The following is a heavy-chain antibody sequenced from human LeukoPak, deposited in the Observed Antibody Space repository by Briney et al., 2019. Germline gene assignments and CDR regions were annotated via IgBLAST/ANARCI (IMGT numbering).Heavy chain of an antibody. CDR3: ARAPGGQLGFYDY. D-gene: IGHD6-6*01. Sequence: PGGSLRLSCAASGFTFSNAWMSWVRQAPGKGLEWVSYISSSGSTIYYADSVKGRFTISRDNAKNSLYLQMNSLRAEDTAVYYCARAPGGQLGFYDYWGQGTLVTVSS. J-gene: IGHJ4*02. CDR2: ISSSGSTI. V-gene: IGHV3-11*04. CDR1: GFTFSNAW.